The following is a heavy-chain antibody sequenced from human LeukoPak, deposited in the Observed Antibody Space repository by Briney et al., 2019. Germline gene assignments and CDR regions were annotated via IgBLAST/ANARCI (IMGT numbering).Heavy chain of an antibody. CDR3: VRQISGNKDY. CDR2: ILYRGSAPYAGSS. V-gene: IGHV4-59*05. CDR1: GVSISGYY. Sequence: PSETLSLTCSVSGVSISGYYWIWIRQPPGRRLEWIGRILYRGSAPYAGSSLYNPSLNSRLTIFIDTASNAFSLKLTSVTAADASVYYCVRQISGNKDYWGQGTLVTVSS. D-gene: IGHD1/OR15-1a*01. J-gene: IGHJ4*02.